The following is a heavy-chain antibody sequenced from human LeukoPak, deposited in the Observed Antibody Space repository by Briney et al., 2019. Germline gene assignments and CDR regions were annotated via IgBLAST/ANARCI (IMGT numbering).Heavy chain of an antibody. CDR1: GGSISSYY. D-gene: IGHD2-15*01. V-gene: IGHV4-4*07. J-gene: IGHJ3*02. CDR2: IYTSGST. CDR3: ARAQYCSGGSRYAATDAFDI. Sequence: SETLSLTCTVSGGSISSYYWSWIRQPAGKGLEWIGRIYTSGSTNYNPSLKSRVTMSVDTSKNQFSLKLSSVTAADTAVYYCARAQYCSGGSRYAATDAFDIWGQGTMVTVSS.